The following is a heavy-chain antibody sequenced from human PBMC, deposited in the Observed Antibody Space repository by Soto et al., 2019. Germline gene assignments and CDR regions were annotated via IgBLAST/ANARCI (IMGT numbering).Heavy chain of an antibody. J-gene: IGHJ5*02. CDR2: ISYDGSNK. D-gene: IGHD6-13*01. CDR1: GFTFSSYG. V-gene: IGHV3-30*18. Sequence: GSLRLSCAASGFTFSSYGMHWVRQVPGKGLEWVAVISYDGSNKYYADSGKGRFTISRDNSKNTLYLQMNSLRAEDTAVYYCAKNLIAAAGTDPDPWGQGTLVTVSS. CDR3: AKNLIAAAGTDPDP.